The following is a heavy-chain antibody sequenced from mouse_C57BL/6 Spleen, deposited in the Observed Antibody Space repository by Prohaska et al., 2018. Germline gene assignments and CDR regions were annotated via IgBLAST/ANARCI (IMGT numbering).Heavy chain of an antibody. CDR3: ARRGIWYFDV. Sequence: QVQLQQSGPELVKPGASVKISCKASGYAFRSSWMNWVKQRPGKGLEWIGRIYPGDGDTNYNGKFKGKATLTADKSSSTAYMQLSSLTSEDSAVYFCARRGIWYFDVWGTGTTVTVSS. CDR2: IYPGDGDT. V-gene: IGHV1-82*01. CDR1: GYAFRSSW. J-gene: IGHJ1*03.